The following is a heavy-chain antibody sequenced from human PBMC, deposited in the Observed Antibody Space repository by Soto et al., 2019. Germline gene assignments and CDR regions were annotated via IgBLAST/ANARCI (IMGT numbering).Heavy chain of an antibody. Sequence: QLQLQESGSGLVKPSQTLSLTCAVSGGSISSGGYSWSWIRQPPGKGLEWIGYIYHSGSTYYNPYRESGVTISVDRSKNQFSLKLSSVTAADTAVYYCASGLVTTLHYWGQGTLVTVSS. CDR2: IYHSGST. D-gene: IGHD4-17*01. J-gene: IGHJ4*02. CDR1: GGSISSGGYS. V-gene: IGHV4-30-2*01. CDR3: ASGLVTTLHY.